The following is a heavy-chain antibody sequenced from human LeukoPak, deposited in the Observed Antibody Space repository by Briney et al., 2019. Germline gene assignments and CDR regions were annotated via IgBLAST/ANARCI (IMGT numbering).Heavy chain of an antibody. CDR3: AGSPHILTGENFDY. D-gene: IGHD3-9*01. Sequence: ASVKVSCKASGYTFSDYYIHWVRQAPGQGLEWMGWINPNHGDTNYAQKFQDRVSMTRDTSISTAYMHLSRLRSADTAVYYCAGSPHILTGENFDYWGQGTLLTVSS. CDR1: GYTFSDYY. J-gene: IGHJ4*02. V-gene: IGHV1-2*02. CDR2: INPNHGDT.